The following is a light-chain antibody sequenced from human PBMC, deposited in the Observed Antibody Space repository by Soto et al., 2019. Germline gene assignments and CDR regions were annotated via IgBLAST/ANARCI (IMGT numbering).Light chain of an antibody. V-gene: IGKV1-27*01. CDR2: SAS. CDR1: QGFGNY. CDR3: QKYNSAPPT. J-gene: IGKJ1*01. Sequence: DFPMTQSPSSLSASVGDRVTITCRASQGFGNYLAWYQQKPGTVPKLLIYSASTLHSGVPSRFSGSGSGTDFTLTISSLQPEDVATYYCQKYNSAPPTFGQGTKVEIK.